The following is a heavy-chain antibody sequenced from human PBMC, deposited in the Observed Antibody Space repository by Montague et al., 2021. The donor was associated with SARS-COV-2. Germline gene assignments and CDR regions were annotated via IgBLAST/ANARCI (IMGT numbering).Heavy chain of an antibody. Sequence: TLSLTCSVSGDSMTSGSYFWTWIRQPAGKGLEWIGHVQTSGTSNYNLSLRIRITMSIDTSRNQFSLEVRSVTAADTAVYFCARDRPESWRISPGLAGLFATVVHSASGMDVWGQGTTVTVS. CDR2: VQTSGTS. CDR1: GDSMTSGSYF. CDR3: ARDRPESWRISPGLAGLFATVVHSASGMDV. V-gene: IGHV4-61*09. J-gene: IGHJ6*02. D-gene: IGHD3-10*02.